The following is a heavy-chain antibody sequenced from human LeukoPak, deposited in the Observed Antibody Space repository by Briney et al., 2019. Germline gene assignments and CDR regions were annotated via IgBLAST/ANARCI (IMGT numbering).Heavy chain of an antibody. CDR2: IYHSGST. D-gene: IGHD3-3*01. V-gene: IGHV4-4*02. CDR1: GGSISRSNW. Sequence: SETLSLTCAVSGGSISRSNWWSWVRQPPGKGLEWIGEIYHSGSTNYNPSLKSRVTISVDKSKNQFSLKLSSVTAADTAVYYCAREDYDDSGAWYFDLWGRGALVTVSS. CDR3: AREDYDDSGAWYFDL. J-gene: IGHJ2*01.